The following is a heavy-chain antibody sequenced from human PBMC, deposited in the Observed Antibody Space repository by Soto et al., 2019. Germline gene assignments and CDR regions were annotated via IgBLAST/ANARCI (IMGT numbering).Heavy chain of an antibody. CDR3: ASSYCGGNCYSNLPLDSYYSGMDV. Sequence: QVQLVQSGAEVKKPGSSVKVSCKASGYTFTNYGISWVRQAPGQGLEWMGWISAYNGNINYAQKLQGRVTMTTDTSTSTGYMELRSLRSDDTAMYDCASSYCGGNCYSNLPLDSYYSGMDVWGQGTTVTVSS. CDR2: ISAYNGNI. V-gene: IGHV1-18*01. D-gene: IGHD2-21*02. CDR1: GYTFTNYG. J-gene: IGHJ6*02.